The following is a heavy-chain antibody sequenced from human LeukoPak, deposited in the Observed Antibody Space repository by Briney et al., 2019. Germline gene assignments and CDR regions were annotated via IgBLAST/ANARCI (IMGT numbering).Heavy chain of an antibody. CDR3: ARERQRTFDY. V-gene: IGHV6-1*01. CDR1: VWSVPNKTAA. CDR2: TCYRSKWYN. Sequence: SQTLSLTLPFCVWSVPNKTAAWHWIRQSPSRGLEWLGRTCYRSKWYNYYAVSVKSRITINTDTSKNQFSLHLLSVNPQDTSVYNCARERQRTFDYWGQGTLVTVSS. J-gene: IGHJ4*02.